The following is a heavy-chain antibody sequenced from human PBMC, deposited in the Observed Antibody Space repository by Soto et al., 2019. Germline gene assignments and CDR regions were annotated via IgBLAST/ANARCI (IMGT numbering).Heavy chain of an antibody. V-gene: IGHV3-53*01. CDR3: ASASAPRVDYFDY. J-gene: IGHJ4*02. CDR1: GFTVSSNY. Sequence: LRLSCAASGFTVSSNYMSWVRQAPGKGLEWVSVIYSGGSTYYADSVKGRFTISRDNSKNTLYLQMNSLRAEDTAVYYCASASAPRVDYFDYWGQGTLVTVSS. CDR2: IYSGGST.